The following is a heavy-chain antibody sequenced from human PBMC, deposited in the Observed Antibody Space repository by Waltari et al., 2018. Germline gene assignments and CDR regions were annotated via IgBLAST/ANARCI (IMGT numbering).Heavy chain of an antibody. CDR1: GGSISSHY. D-gene: IGHD1-26*01. V-gene: IGHV4-59*11. CDR2: IYYSGST. Sequence: QVQLQESGPGLVKPSETLSLTCTVSGGSISSHYWSWTRQPPGKGLEWIGYIYYSGSTNSNPSRKSRVTISVDTSKNQFSLKLSSVTAAHTAVYYCARTGGSYYRYYFDYWGQGTLVTVSS. CDR3: ARTGGSYYRYYFDY. J-gene: IGHJ4*02.